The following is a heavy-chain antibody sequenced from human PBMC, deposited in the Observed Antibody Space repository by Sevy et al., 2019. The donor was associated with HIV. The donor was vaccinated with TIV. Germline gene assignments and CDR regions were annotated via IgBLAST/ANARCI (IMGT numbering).Heavy chain of an antibody. CDR2: ISAYNGNT. V-gene: IGHV1-18*04. D-gene: IGHD6-19*01. Sequence: ASVKVSCKASGYTFTSYGISWVRQAPGQGLEWMGWISAYNGNTNYAQKLQGRVTMTTDTSTSPAYMELRSLRSDDTAVYYCARLCSSGPPGNYYYYMDVWGKWTTVTVSS. CDR1: GYTFTSYG. CDR3: ARLCSSGPPGNYYYYMDV. J-gene: IGHJ6*03.